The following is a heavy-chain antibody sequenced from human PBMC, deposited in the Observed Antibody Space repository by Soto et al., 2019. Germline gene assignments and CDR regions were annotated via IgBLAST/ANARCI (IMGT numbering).Heavy chain of an antibody. J-gene: IGHJ5*02. D-gene: IGHD6-13*01. Sequence: SETLSLTCTVSGGSISSGGYYWSWIRQHPGKGPEWIGYIYYSGSTYYNPSLKSRVTISVDTSKNQFSLKLSSVTAADTAVYYCARVHSSSWYDWFDPWGQGTLVTVSS. CDR2: IYYSGST. V-gene: IGHV4-31*03. CDR1: GGSISSGGYY. CDR3: ARVHSSSWYDWFDP.